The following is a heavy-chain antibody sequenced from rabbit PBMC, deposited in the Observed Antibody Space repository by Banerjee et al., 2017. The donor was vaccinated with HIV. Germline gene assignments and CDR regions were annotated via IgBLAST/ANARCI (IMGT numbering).Heavy chain of an antibody. Sequence: PEGSLTLTCTASGFTFSSNDWICWVRQAPGKGLEWIACIYAGSSGTTYYASWAKGRFTISKTSSTTVTLQMTSLTAADTATYFCARDLTGIIGWNFGLWGPGTLVTVS. J-gene: IGHJ4*01. CDR1: GFTFSSNDW. D-gene: IGHD1-1*01. CDR3: ARDLTGIIGWNFGL. CDR2: IYAGSSGTT. V-gene: IGHV1S45*01.